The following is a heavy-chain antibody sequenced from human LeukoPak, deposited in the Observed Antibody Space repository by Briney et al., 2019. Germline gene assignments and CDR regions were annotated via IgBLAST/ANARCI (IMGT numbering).Heavy chain of an antibody. D-gene: IGHD6-19*01. Sequence: ASVKVSCKASGYTFTGYYMHWVRQAPGQRLEWMGWINAGNGNTKYSQKFQGRVTITRDTSASTAYMELSSLRSEDTAVYYCARWRYSSGFDFDYWGQGTLVTVSS. CDR2: INAGNGNT. CDR1: GYTFTGYY. V-gene: IGHV1-3*01. CDR3: ARWRYSSGFDFDY. J-gene: IGHJ4*02.